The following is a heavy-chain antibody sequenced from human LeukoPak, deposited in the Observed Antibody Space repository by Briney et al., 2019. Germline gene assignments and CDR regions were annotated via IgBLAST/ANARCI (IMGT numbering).Heavy chain of an antibody. CDR1: GFTFSSYA. Sequence: GRALRLSCVASGFTFSSYAMHWVRQAPGKGLEWVAVISFDGSNKYYADSVKGRFTVSRDNPRNTLYMEMNSLRDEDTAVYYCAVMHRYYDGSGYWVQWGQGTLVIVSS. J-gene: IGHJ4*02. CDR2: ISFDGSNK. D-gene: IGHD3-22*01. CDR3: AVMHRYYDGSGYWVQ. V-gene: IGHV3-30*03.